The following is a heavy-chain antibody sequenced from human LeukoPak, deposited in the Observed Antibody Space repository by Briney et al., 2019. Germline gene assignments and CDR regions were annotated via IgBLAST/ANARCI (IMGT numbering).Heavy chain of an antibody. CDR2: ISYDGSNK. CDR3: ARGGGRDGYSLYFDY. D-gene: IGHD5-24*01. V-gene: IGHV3-30*04. Sequence: GGSLRLSCAASGFTFSSYAMHWVRQAPGKGLEWVAVISYDGSNKYYADSVKGRFTISRDNSKNTLYLQMNSLRAEDTAVYHCARGGGRDGYSLYFDYWGQGTLVTVSS. CDR1: GFTFSSYA. J-gene: IGHJ4*02.